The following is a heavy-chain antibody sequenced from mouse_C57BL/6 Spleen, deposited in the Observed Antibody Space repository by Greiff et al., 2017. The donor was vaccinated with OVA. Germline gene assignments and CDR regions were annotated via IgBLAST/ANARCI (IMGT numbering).Heavy chain of an antibody. D-gene: IGHD1-1*02. V-gene: IGHV1-26*01. Sequence: EVKLQQSGPELVKPGASVKISCKASGYTFTDYYMNWVKQSHGKSLEWIGDINPNNGGTSYNQKFKGKATLTVDKSSSTAYMELRSLTSEDSAVYYCARGGPDYFDYWGQGTTLTVSS. CDR3: ARGGPDYFDY. CDR2: INPNNGGT. CDR1: GYTFTDYY. J-gene: IGHJ2*01.